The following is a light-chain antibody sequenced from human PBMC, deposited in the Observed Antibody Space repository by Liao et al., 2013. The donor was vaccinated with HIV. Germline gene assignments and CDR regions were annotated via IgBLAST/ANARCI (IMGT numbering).Light chain of an antibody. CDR1: NIGRKG. J-gene: IGLJ2*01. Sequence: SYELTQPPSVSVAPGKTAILTCGGDNIGRKGVHWFQQKPGQSPVLVIYQDSKRPSGIPERFSGSNSGNTATLTISGTQAMDEADYYCQAWDSSTVVFGGGTKLTVL. CDR2: QDS. V-gene: IGLV3-1*01. CDR3: QAWDSSTVV.